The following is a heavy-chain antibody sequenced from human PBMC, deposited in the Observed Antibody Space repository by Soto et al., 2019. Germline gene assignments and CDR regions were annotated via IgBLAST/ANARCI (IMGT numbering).Heavy chain of an antibody. J-gene: IGHJ4*02. Sequence: QVQLQESGPGLVKPSQTLSLTCTVSGGSISSGGYYWSWIRQHPGKGLEWIGYIYYSGSTYYNPSLKSRVTISVDTSKKQFSLKLSSVTAADTAVYYCARAPGRGYSGYDQPESTVYFDYWGQGTLVTVSS. V-gene: IGHV4-31*03. CDR2: IYYSGST. CDR1: GGSISSGGYY. CDR3: ARAPGRGYSGYDQPESTVYFDY. D-gene: IGHD5-12*01.